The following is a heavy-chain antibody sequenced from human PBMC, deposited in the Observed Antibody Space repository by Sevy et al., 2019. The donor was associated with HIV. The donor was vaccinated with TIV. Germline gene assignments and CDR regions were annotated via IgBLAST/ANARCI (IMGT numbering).Heavy chain of an antibody. CDR1: GGSMTSLY. CDR2: IYYNGHI. D-gene: IGHD1-26*01. V-gene: IGHV4-59*08. Sequence: SETLSLTCSVSGGSMTSLYWNWIRQPPGKGLEWIANIYYNGHINYNPSLKSRVTLSLDTSKNQFSLRLSSVTAADTAMYYCAGENAWGRGYSWGQGTLVTVS. CDR3: AGENAWGRGYS. J-gene: IGHJ4*02.